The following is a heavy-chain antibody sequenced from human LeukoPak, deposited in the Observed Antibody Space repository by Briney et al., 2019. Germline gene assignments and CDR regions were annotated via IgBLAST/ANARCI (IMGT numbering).Heavy chain of an antibody. CDR3: ATHSPPEVYYYDSSGRDAFDI. CDR2: FDPEDGET. J-gene: IGHJ3*02. V-gene: IGHV1-24*01. Sequence: ASVKVSCKVSGYTLTELSMHWVRQAPGKGLEWMGGFDPEDGETIYAQKFQGRVTMTEDTSTDTAYMELSSLRSEDTAVYYCATHSPPEVYYYDSSGRDAFDIWGQGTVVTVSS. CDR1: GYTLTELS. D-gene: IGHD3-22*01.